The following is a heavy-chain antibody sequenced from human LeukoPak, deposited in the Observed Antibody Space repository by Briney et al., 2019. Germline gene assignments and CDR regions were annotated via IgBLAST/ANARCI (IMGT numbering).Heavy chain of an antibody. V-gene: IGHV1-18*01. J-gene: IGHJ4*02. Sequence: ASVKVSCKASGYTFTSYGISWVRQAPGQGLEWMGWISAYNGNTNYAQKLPGRVTMTTDTSTSTAYMELRSLRSDDTAVYYCASGLPTDWQWPPLAYWGQGTLVTVSS. CDR3: ASGLPTDWQWPPLAY. CDR2: ISAYNGNT. CDR1: GYTFTSYG. D-gene: IGHD6-19*01.